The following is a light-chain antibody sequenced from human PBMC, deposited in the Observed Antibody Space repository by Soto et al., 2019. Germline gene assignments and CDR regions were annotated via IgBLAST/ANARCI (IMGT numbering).Light chain of an antibody. CDR3: QQSGRSPRT. V-gene: IGKV3-20*01. J-gene: IGKJ1*01. CDR2: GAS. CDR1: QTVGGSS. Sequence: EIVLTQSPGTLSLSPGERATLSCRASQTVGGSSLAWYQQKPGQAPRLLIYGASSRATGIPDRFSGSGSGTDFTLTISRLEPEDFAVYYCQQSGRSPRTFGQGTKVEIK.